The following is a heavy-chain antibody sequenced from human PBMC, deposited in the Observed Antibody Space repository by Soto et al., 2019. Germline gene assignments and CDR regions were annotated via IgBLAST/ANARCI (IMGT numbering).Heavy chain of an antibody. D-gene: IGHD2-2*01. CDR1: GVSISSYY. J-gene: IGHJ6*03. CDR3: ARDVREYCSSTSCYASYYYYYMDV. Sequence: PSETLSLTCAFSGVSISSYYWSWIRQPPGKVLDWNVYIYYSGSTNYNPSLKSRVTISVDTSRNQYSLKLSSVTAADTAVYYCARDVREYCSSTSCYASYYYYYMDVWGKGTTVTAP. CDR2: IYYSGST. V-gene: IGHV4-59*01.